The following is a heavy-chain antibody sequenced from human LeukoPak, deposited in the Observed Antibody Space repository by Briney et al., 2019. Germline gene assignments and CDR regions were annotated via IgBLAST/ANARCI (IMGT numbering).Heavy chain of an antibody. D-gene: IGHD3-3*01. Sequence: GGSLRLSCAASGFTFSSYAMHWVRQAPGKGLEWVAVISYDGSNKYYADSVKGRFTISRDNSKNTLYLQMNSLRAEDTAVYYCAAMRGDFWSGFAPGFDPWGQGTLVTVSS. V-gene: IGHV3-30-3*01. CDR2: ISYDGSNK. CDR1: GFTFSSYA. CDR3: AAMRGDFWSGFAPGFDP. J-gene: IGHJ5*02.